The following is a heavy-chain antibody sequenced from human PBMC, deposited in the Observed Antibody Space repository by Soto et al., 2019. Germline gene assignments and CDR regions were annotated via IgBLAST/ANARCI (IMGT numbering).Heavy chain of an antibody. J-gene: IGHJ5*02. D-gene: IGHD2-2*01. V-gene: IGHV1-69*06. Sequence: QVQLVQSGAEVKKPGASLKVSCKASGGTFSSYAISWVRQAPGQGLEWMGGIIPIFGTANYAQKFQGRVTITADKSTSTAYMELSSLRSEDTAVYYCARDRSYCSSTSCPERYNWFDPWGQGTLVTVSS. CDR1: GGTFSSYA. CDR2: IIPIFGTA. CDR3: ARDRSYCSSTSCPERYNWFDP.